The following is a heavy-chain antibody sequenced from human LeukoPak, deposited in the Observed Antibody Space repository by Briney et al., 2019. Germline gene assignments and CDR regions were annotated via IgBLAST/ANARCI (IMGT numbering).Heavy chain of an antibody. Sequence: GGSLRLSCAASGFTFSSYWMHWVRHAPGKGLVWVSRINSDGSSTSYADSVKGRFTISRDNAKNTLYLQMNSLRAEDTAVYYCAKVRGYSGYALETQDYWGQGTLVTVSS. J-gene: IGHJ4*02. CDR3: AKVRGYSGYALETQDY. V-gene: IGHV3-74*01. CDR2: INSDGSST. D-gene: IGHD5-12*01. CDR1: GFTFSSYW.